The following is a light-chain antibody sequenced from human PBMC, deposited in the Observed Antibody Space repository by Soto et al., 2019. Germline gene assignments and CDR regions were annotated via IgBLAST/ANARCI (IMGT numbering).Light chain of an antibody. CDR1: QSISSW. CDR3: QQYNSYPWT. V-gene: IGKV1-5*03. CDR2: KAS. Sequence: DIKMTQSPSTLSASVGDRVTITCRASQSISSWLAWYQQKPGKDPKLLIYKASSLESGVPSRFSGSGSGTEFTLTISSLQPDDFATYYCQQYNSYPWTFGQGTKVEIK. J-gene: IGKJ1*01.